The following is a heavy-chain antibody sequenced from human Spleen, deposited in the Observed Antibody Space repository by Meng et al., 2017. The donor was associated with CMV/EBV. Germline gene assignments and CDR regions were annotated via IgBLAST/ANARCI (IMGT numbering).Heavy chain of an antibody. CDR3: VRNYDF. V-gene: IGHV3-74*03. Sequence: GESLKISCAAYGFTFSSYWMHWVRQAPGKGLVWVSSINSDGSDIKYADSVKGRFIISRDNAKNSLFLQMNSLRVEDTAVYHCVRNYDFWGQGTLVTVSS. D-gene: IGHD3-3*01. J-gene: IGHJ4*02. CDR1: GFTFSSYW. CDR2: INSDGSDI.